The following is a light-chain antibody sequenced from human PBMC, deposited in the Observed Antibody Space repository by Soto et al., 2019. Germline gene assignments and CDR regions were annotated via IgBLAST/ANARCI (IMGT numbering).Light chain of an antibody. CDR2: DNN. Sequence: QSVLTQPPSWSAAPGQKVTISCSGSSSNIGNNYVSWYQQLPGTAPKLLIYDNNKRPSGIPDRFSGSKSGTSATLGITGLQTGDEADYYCGTWDSSLSVVVFGGGTKVTVL. CDR3: GTWDSSLSVVV. CDR1: SSNIGNNY. J-gene: IGLJ2*01. V-gene: IGLV1-51*01.